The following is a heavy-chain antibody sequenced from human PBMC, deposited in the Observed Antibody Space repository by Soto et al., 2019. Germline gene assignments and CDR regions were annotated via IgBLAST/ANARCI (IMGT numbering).Heavy chain of an antibody. CDR2: ISYDGSNK. V-gene: IGHV3-30*18. D-gene: IGHD1-1*01. Sequence: QVQLVESGGGVVQPGRSLRLSCAASGFTLSSYGMHWVRQAPGKGLEWVAVISYDGSNKYHADSVKGRFTISRDNSKNTLYLQMNSLRAEDTAVYYCANIPYSWNGADAFDIWGQGTLVTVSS. CDR3: ANIPYSWNGADAFDI. J-gene: IGHJ3*02. CDR1: GFTLSSYG.